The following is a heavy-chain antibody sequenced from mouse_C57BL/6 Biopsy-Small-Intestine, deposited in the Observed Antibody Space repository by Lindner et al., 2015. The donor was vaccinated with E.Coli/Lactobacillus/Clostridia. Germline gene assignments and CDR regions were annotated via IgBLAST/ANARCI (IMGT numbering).Heavy chain of an antibody. CDR1: GFNIKDYY. J-gene: IGHJ4*01. CDR3: TTRGYYDIDY. CDR2: IDPEDGDS. Sequence: VQLQESGADLVRPGASVKLSCTASGFNIKDYYIHWVKQRPEQGLEWIGRIDPEDGDSEYAPKFQGKATMTADTSSNTAYLQLSSPTSEDTAVYYCTTRGYYDIDYWGQGTSVTVSS. V-gene: IGHV14-1*01.